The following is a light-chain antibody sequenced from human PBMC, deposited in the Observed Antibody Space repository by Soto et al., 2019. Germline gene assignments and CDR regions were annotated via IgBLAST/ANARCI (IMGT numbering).Light chain of an antibody. CDR1: SSNIGSNT. CDR3: AAWDDSLNGYYV. Sequence: QSALTQPPSASGTPGQRVTISCSGSSSNIGSNTVNWYQQLPGTAPKLLIYSNNQRPSGVPDRFSGSKSGTSASLATSGLQSEDEADYYCAAWDDSLNGYYVFGTGTKVTVL. V-gene: IGLV1-44*01. J-gene: IGLJ1*01. CDR2: SNN.